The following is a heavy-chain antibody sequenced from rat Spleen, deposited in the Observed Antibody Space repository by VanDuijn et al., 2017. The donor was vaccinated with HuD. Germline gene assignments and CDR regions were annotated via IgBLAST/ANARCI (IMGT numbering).Heavy chain of an antibody. CDR1: GFTFTNYW. V-gene: IGHV5-31*01. J-gene: IGHJ2*01. CDR3: TRGGEPRS. CDR2: ISNTGGGV. Sequence: EVQLVESGGGLVQPGRSLKISCVASGFTFTNYWMTWIRQAPGKGLEWVASISNTGGGVYNPDSVKDRFTISRDNAKSTLYLHMNSLRSEDTATYFCTRGGEPRSWGQGVMVTVSS. D-gene: IGHD5-1*01.